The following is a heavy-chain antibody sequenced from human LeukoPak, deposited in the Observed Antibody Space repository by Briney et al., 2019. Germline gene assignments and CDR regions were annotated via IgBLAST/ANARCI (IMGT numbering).Heavy chain of an antibody. V-gene: IGHV5-51*01. CDR1: GYSFTSYW. J-gene: IGHJ6*03. Sequence: GESLKISCKGSGYSFTSYWIGWVRQMPGKGLEWMGIIYPGDSDTRYSPSFQGQVTISADKSISTAYLQWSSLKASDTAVYYCARHGERGGSSGWTRSYYYYYMDVWGKGTTVTVSS. D-gene: IGHD6-19*01. CDR3: ARHGERGGSSGWTRSYYYYYMDV. CDR2: IYPGDSDT.